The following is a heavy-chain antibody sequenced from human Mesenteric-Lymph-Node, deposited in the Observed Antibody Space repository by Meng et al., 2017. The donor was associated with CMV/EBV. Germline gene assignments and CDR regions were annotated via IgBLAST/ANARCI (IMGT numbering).Heavy chain of an antibody. V-gene: IGHV1-2*02. D-gene: IGHD6-6*01. Sequence: ASVKVSCKASGYNFTGYYIHWVRQAPGQGLEWMGWINPNNGATDYAQRFQGRVTMTRDTSFTTAYMELSRLRSEDTAVYYCASCIAARSYYYYYGMDVWGQGTTVTVSS. J-gene: IGHJ6*02. CDR3: ASCIAARSYYYYYGMDV. CDR2: INPNNGAT. CDR1: GYNFTGYY.